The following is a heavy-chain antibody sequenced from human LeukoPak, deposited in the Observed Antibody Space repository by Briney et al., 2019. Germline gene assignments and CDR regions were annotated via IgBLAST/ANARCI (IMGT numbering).Heavy chain of an antibody. CDR1: GGTFSSYA. J-gene: IGHJ3*02. D-gene: IGHD3-10*01. Sequence: ASVKVSCKASGGTFSSYAISWVRQAPGQGLEWMGGIIPIFGTANYAQKFQGRVTITADESTSTAYMELSSLRSEDTAVYYCARGPVLLWFGELKRSAFDIWGQGTMVTVSS. V-gene: IGHV1-69*13. CDR3: ARGPVLLWFGELKRSAFDI. CDR2: IIPIFGTA.